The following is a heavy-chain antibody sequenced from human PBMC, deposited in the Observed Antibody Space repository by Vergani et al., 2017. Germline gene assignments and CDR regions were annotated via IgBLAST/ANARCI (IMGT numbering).Heavy chain of an antibody. V-gene: IGHV4-59*12. CDR1: GGSISSYY. Sequence: QVQLQESGPGLVKPSETLSLTCTVSGGSISSYYWSWIRQPPGKGLEWIGYIYYSGSTNYNPSLKSRVTISVDTSKNQFSLKLISVTAAVTAVYYCARDPAVAGTVYWGQGTLDTVSS. CDR2: IYYSGST. J-gene: IGHJ4*02. CDR3: ARDPAVAGTVY. D-gene: IGHD6-19*01.